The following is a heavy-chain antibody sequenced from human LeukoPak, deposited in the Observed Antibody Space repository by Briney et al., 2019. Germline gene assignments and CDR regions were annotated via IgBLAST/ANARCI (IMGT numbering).Heavy chain of an antibody. J-gene: IGHJ4*02. CDR1: GFSFTTYG. CDR3: ARRACSGDSCLDY. V-gene: IGHV5-51*01. Sequence: GESLKISCKGSGFSFTTYGIDWVRPTPGKGLEWMGIIYLGDSDTRYSPSFQGQVTISGDKSINTAYVHWSNLKASDTAMYYCARRACSGDSCLDYWGQGTLVTVSS. D-gene: IGHD2-15*01. CDR2: IYLGDSDT.